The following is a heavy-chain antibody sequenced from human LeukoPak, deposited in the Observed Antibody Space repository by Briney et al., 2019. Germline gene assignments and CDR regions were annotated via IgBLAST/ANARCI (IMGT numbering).Heavy chain of an antibody. CDR2: IYHSGST. CDR1: GFTVSSNY. Sequence: QPGGSLRLSCAASGFTVSSNYMSWVRQAPGKGLEWIGYIYHSGSTYYTPSLKSRVTVSVDRSKNQFSLELRSLTAADTAVYYCARRKAAAFRDAFDIWGQGSMVTVSS. CDR3: ARRKAAAFRDAFDI. D-gene: IGHD6-13*01. V-gene: IGHV4-4*02. J-gene: IGHJ3*02.